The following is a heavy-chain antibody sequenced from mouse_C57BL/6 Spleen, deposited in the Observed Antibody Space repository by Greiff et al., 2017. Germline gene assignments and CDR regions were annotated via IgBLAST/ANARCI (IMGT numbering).Heavy chain of an antibody. J-gene: IGHJ4*01. D-gene: IGHD2-3*01. CDR3: ARRDDGYYVMDY. Sequence: QVTLKESGPGILQSSQTLSLTCSFSGFSLSTSGMGVSWIRQPSGKGLEWLAHIYWDDDKRYNTSLKSRLTISKDTSRNQVFLTITSVDTADTATYYCARRDDGYYVMDYWGQGTSVTVSS. CDR2: IYWDDDK. V-gene: IGHV8-12*01. CDR1: GFSLSTSGMG.